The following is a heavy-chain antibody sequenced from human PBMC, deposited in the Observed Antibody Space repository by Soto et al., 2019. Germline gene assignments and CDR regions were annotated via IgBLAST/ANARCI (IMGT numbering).Heavy chain of an antibody. CDR1: GYTFTGYY. D-gene: IGHD2-2*01. CDR3: ANSFRGREYQLPPYYYYGMDV. V-gene: IGHV1-2*02. CDR2: SNPNSGVT. J-gene: IGHJ6*02. Sequence: ASVKGSCKASGYTFTGYYMHWVRPAPAQGLEWMGWSNPNSGVTNYAQKFQGRVTMTRDTSISTAYMELSRLRSDDTAVYYCANSFRGREYQLPPYYYYGMDVWGQGTTVTVSS.